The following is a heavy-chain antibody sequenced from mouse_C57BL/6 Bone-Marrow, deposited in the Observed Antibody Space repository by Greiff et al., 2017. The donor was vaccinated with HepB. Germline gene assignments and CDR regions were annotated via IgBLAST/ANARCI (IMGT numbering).Heavy chain of an antibody. CDR1: GYTFTSYG. J-gene: IGHJ2*01. Sequence: QVQLQQSGAELARPGASVKLSCKASGYTFTSYGLSWVKQRTGQGLEWIGEIYPRSGNTYYNEKFKGKATLTADKSSSTAYMELRSLTSEDSAVYFCARREAYYSNYRYYFDYWGQGTTLTVSS. V-gene: IGHV1-81*01. CDR3: ARREAYYSNYRYYFDY. D-gene: IGHD2-5*01. CDR2: IYPRSGNT.